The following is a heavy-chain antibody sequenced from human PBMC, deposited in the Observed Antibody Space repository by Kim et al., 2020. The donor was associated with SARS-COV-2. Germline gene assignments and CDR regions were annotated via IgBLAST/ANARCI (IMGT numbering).Heavy chain of an antibody. V-gene: IGHV4-59*13. CDR2: IYYSGST. D-gene: IGHD2-15*01. J-gene: IGHJ4*02. CDR3: ARAPWLLPDS. CDR1: GGSITTYF. Sequence: SETLSLTCTVSGGSITTYFWSWIRQPPGKGLEWIGHIYYSGSTNYNPSLKSRVTISVDTSKNQFSLKLSSVTAADTAVYYFARAPWLLPDSWGQGTLVT.